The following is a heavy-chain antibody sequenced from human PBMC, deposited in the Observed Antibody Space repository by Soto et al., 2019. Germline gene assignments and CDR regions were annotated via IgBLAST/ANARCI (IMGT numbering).Heavy chain of an antibody. V-gene: IGHV3-48*02. Sequence: EVQLVESGGGLVQPGGSLRLSCAASGFTFSSYSMNWVRQAPGKGLEWVSYISSSSSTIYYADSVKGRFTISRDNAKNSLYLQMNSLRDEDTDVYFWASEYDYGDLNYYYYGRDVWGHGTRVTGSS. J-gene: IGHJ6*02. CDR3: ASEYDYGDLNYYYYGRDV. CDR1: GFTFSSYS. D-gene: IGHD4-17*01. CDR2: ISSSSSTI.